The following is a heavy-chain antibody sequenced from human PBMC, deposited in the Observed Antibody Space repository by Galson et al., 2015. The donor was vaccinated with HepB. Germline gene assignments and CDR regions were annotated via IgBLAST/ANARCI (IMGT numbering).Heavy chain of an antibody. Sequence: LSCAASGFTFTRSSPAMSCGRQAPGKRLEWVSSMSCNGASTYSADSVKGRFTPSSDDSKNTLYLQMNSLRAEDTAVYYCAKRHGDYGHYYNGMDVWGQGTTVIVSS. CDR2: MSCNGAST. D-gene: IGHD4-17*01. V-gene: IGHV3-23*01. J-gene: IGHJ6*02. CDR1: GFTFTRSSPA. CDR3: AKRHGDYGHYYNGMDV.